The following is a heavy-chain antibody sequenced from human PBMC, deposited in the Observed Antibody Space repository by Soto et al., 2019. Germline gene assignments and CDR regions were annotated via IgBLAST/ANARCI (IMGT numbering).Heavy chain of an antibody. J-gene: IGHJ4*02. CDR2: ISSDTDNT. CDR1: GFTFSSYA. CDR3: AKQASFGSGSLDF. Sequence: GGSLRLSCAASGFTFSSYAMSWVRQAPGQGLEWVSSISSDTDNTYYAGPVKGRFTSSRDNSKNTLFLQMNSLRAEDTAIYHCAKQASFGSGSLDFWGQGSLVTVSS. D-gene: IGHD3-10*01. V-gene: IGHV3-23*01.